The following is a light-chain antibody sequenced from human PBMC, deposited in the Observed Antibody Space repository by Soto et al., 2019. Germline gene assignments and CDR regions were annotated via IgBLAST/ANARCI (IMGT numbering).Light chain of an antibody. Sequence: EIVLTQSPATLSLSPGERATLSCRASQSVTTFLAWYQQKPDQAPRLLIYDASTRATGTPARFSGSGSGTDFTLTISRLEPEDFAVYYCQQRSTWPLTFGGGTKVEIK. V-gene: IGKV3-11*01. CDR2: DAS. CDR3: QQRSTWPLT. CDR1: QSVTTF. J-gene: IGKJ4*01.